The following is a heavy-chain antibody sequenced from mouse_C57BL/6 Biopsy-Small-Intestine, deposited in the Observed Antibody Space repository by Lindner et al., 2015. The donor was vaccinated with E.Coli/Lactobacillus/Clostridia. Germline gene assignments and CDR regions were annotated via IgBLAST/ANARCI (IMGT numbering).Heavy chain of an antibody. CDR1: GYSFTGNY. CDR3: ARREVYYFDY. CDR2: INPSTGGT. Sequence: VQLQESGPELVKSGASVKISCKASGYSFTGNYINWVKQSPEKSLEWIGEINPSTGGTTYNQKFRAKATLTVDRSPSTAYIQFKSLTSEDSAVYYCARREVYYFDYWGQGTTLTVSS. V-gene: IGHV1-42*01. J-gene: IGHJ2*01.